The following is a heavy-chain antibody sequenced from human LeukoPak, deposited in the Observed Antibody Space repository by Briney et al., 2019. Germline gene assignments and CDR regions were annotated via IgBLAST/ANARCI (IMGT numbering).Heavy chain of an antibody. J-gene: IGHJ4*02. D-gene: IGHD2-21*02. CDR3: AKDSGVVVTAIHNY. CDR2: ISGRGGST. Sequence: PGGSLRLSCAASGFTFSNYAMIWVRQAPGKGLEWVSSISGRGGSTYYAGSVKGRFAISRDNSKNTLSLQMDSLRSEDTAVYYCAKDSGVVVTAIHNYWGQGALVTVSS. V-gene: IGHV3-23*01. CDR1: GFTFSNYA.